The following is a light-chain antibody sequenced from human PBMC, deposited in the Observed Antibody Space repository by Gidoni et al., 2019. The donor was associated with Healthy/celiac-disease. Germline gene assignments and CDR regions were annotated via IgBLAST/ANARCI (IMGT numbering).Light chain of an antibody. CDR3: QQYNSYSYT. V-gene: IGKV1-5*01. J-gene: IGKJ2*01. CDR2: DAS. CDR1: QSISSW. Sequence: DLQMTQSPSTLSASVGDRGTITCRASQSISSWLAWYQQKPGKAPKLLIYDASSLESGVPSRFSGSGSGTEFTLTISSLQPDDFATYYCQQYNSYSYTFGQGTKLEIK.